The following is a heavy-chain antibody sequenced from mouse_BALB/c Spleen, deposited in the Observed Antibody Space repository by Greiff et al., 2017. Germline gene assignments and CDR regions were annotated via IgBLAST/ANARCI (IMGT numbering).Heavy chain of an antibody. Sequence: EVKLMESGGGLVQPGGSRKLSCAASGFTFSSFGMHWVRQAPEKGLEWVAYISSGSSTIYYADTVKGRFTISRDNPKNTLFLQMTSLRSEDTAMYYCARKDYRYSFDYWGQGTTLTVSS. CDR2: ISSGSSTI. D-gene: IGHD2-14*01. V-gene: IGHV5-17*02. J-gene: IGHJ2*01. CDR1: GFTFSSFG. CDR3: ARKDYRYSFDY.